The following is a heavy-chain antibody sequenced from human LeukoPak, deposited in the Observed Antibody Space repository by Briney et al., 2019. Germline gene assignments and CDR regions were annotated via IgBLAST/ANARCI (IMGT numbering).Heavy chain of an antibody. J-gene: IGHJ3*02. CDR3: AKPYDSSGYYYRGAFDI. CDR2: ISGSGGST. Sequence: GGSLRLSCAASGFTFSSYAMSWVRQAPGKGLEWVSAISGSGGSTYYADSVKGRFTISRDNSKNTLYLQMNSLRAEDTAVYYCAKPYDSSGYYYRGAFDIWGQGTMVTVSS. V-gene: IGHV3-23*01. D-gene: IGHD3-22*01. CDR1: GFTFSSYA.